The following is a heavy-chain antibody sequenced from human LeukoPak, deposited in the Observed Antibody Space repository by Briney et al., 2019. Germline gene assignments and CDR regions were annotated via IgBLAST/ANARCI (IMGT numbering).Heavy chain of an antibody. CDR3: ARRDSSGYYLDY. V-gene: IGHV3-11*04. D-gene: IGHD3-22*01. CDR1: GFTFSDYY. Sequence: GGSLRLSCAASGFTFSDYYMSWIRQAPGKGLEWVSYISSGSTIYYADSVKGRFTISRDNAKNSLYLQMNSLRAEDTAVYYCARRDSSGYYLDYWGQGTLVTVSS. CDR2: ISSGSTI. J-gene: IGHJ4*02.